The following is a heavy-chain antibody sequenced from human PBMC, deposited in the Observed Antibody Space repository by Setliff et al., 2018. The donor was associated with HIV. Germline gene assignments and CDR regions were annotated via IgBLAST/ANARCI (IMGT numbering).Heavy chain of an antibody. V-gene: IGHV3-23*01. CDR2: ICGSGGST. Sequence: GGSLRLSCTASGFAFSTFVMSWVRQAPGKGLEWVSGICGSGGSTYYADSVKGRFTISRDNSKNTLYLQMNSLRAEDTAVYYCAKDKGQKYADYWGQGTMVTVSS. CDR3: AKDKGQKYADY. J-gene: IGHJ4*02. D-gene: IGHD3-10*01. CDR1: GFAFSTFV.